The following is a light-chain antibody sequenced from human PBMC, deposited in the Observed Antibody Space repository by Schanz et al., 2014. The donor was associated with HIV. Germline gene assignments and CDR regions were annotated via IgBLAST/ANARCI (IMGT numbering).Light chain of an antibody. Sequence: DIVMTQSPDSLAVSLGERATINCKSSQSVLYSSNNKNYLAWYQQKPGQPPKLLIYWASTRESGVPDRFSGSGSGTDFTLTISSLQAEDVATYYCQQYRTTPVTFGGGTKVEIK. CDR3: QQYRTTPVT. CDR2: WAS. CDR1: QSVLYSSNNKNY. V-gene: IGKV4-1*01. J-gene: IGKJ4*01.